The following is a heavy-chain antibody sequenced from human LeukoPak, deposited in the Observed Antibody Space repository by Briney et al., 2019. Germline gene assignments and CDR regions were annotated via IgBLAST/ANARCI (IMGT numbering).Heavy chain of an antibody. Sequence: GGSLRLSCAASGFTFSSYAMSWVRQAPGKGLEWVSAISGSGGSTYYADSVKGWFTISRDNSKNTLYLQMNSLRAEDTAVYCCAKTGWDTYDYWGQGTLVTVSS. CDR2: ISGSGGST. D-gene: IGHD6-19*01. CDR1: GFTFSSYA. CDR3: AKTGWDTYDY. J-gene: IGHJ4*02. V-gene: IGHV3-23*01.